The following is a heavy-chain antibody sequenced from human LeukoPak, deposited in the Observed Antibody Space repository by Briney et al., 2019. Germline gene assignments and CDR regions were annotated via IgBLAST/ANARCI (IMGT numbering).Heavy chain of an antibody. Sequence: GGSLRLSCAASGFTFSSFAMTWVCQAPGKGLEWVSSISASAGSTYYADSVKGRFTISRDNSKNTLFLQTNSLRAEDTAIYYCAKARVARAYYNSRGYYNFDYWGQGTLVTVSS. CDR3: AKARVARAYYNSRGYYNFDY. J-gene: IGHJ4*02. V-gene: IGHV3-23*01. CDR1: GFTFSSFA. CDR2: ISASAGST. D-gene: IGHD3-22*01.